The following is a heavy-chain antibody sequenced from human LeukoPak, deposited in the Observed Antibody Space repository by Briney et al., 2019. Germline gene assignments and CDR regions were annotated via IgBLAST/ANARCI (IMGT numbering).Heavy chain of an antibody. CDR3: ARRVRGFLNWFDP. J-gene: IGHJ5*02. V-gene: IGHV4-39*07. CDR2: IYYSGST. Sequence: SETLSLTCTVSGASISSSSYYWGWIRQPPGKGLEWIGSIYYSGSTYYNPSLKSRVTISVDTSKNQFSLKLSSVTAADTAVYYCARRVRGFLNWFDPWGQGTLVTVSS. D-gene: IGHD3-10*01. CDR1: GASISSSSYY.